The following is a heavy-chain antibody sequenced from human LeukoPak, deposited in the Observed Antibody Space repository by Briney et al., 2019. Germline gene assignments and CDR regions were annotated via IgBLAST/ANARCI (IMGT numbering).Heavy chain of an antibody. CDR2: IRSKTYHGTR. D-gene: IGHD5-12*01. CDR1: GFTFGDYV. CDR3: TRGYDSGGNYMDV. J-gene: IGHJ6*03. Sequence: HTGGSLRLSRTASGFTFGDYVMSWFRQAPGKGLEWVGLIRSKTYHGTREYAASVKGRFTISRDDSKSIAYLQMNSLKTEDTAVYFCTRGYDSGGNYMDVWGKGATVTVSS. V-gene: IGHV3-49*03.